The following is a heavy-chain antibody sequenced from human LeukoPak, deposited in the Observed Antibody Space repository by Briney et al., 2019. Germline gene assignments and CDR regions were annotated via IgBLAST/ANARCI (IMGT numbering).Heavy chain of an antibody. Sequence: GASVKVSCKASGGTFSSYAISWVRQAPGQGLEWIGGIIPIFGTANYARKFQGRVTITADESTSTAYMELSSLRSEDTAVYYCARDPKPTYYYDSSGYPPYYYYMDVWGKGTTVTVSS. J-gene: IGHJ6*03. CDR1: GGTFSSYA. D-gene: IGHD3-22*01. V-gene: IGHV1-69*13. CDR2: IIPIFGTA. CDR3: ARDPKPTYYYDSSGYPPYYYYMDV.